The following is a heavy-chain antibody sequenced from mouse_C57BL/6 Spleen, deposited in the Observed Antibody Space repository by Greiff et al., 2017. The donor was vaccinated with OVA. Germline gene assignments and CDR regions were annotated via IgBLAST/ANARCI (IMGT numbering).Heavy chain of an antibody. CDR1: GYTFTSYW. CDR3: ATYDGYYNFDY. V-gene: IGHV1-69*01. Sequence: QVQLQQPGAELVMPGASVKLSCKASGYTFTSYWMHWVKQRPGQGLEWIGEIDPSDSYTNYNQKFKGKSTLTVDKSSSTAYMQLSSLTSEDSAVYYCATYDGYYNFDYWGQGTTLTVSS. D-gene: IGHD2-3*01. CDR2: IDPSDSYT. J-gene: IGHJ2*01.